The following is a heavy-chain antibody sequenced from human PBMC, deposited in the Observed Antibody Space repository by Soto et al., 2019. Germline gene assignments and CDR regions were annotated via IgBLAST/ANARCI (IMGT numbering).Heavy chain of an antibody. CDR1: GGSITSYY. CDR2: IHNSGST. Sequence: QVQLQESGPGLVKPSETLSLTCTVSGGSITSYYWSWIRLPPGKGLEWIGYIHNSGSTSYNPSLQSRVTISADVSKNQFSLDLRSVTAADTAVYYCARRWSGTDYWGHGTLVTVSS. CDR3: ARRWSGTDY. J-gene: IGHJ4*01. D-gene: IGHD3-10*01. V-gene: IGHV4-59*01.